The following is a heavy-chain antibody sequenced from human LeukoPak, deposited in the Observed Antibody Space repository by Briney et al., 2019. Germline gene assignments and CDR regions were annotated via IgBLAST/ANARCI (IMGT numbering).Heavy chain of an antibody. J-gene: IGHJ1*01. CDR3: ARDGGDAEYFQH. V-gene: IGHV4-59*01. CDR2: IYYGGST. D-gene: IGHD2-21*02. Sequence: SETLSLTCTVSGGSIGSYYWSWIRQPPGKGLEWIGYIYYGGSTNYNPSLKSRVTISVDTSKNQFSLKLSSVTAADTAVYYCARDGGDAEYFQHWGQGTLVTVSS. CDR1: GGSIGSYY.